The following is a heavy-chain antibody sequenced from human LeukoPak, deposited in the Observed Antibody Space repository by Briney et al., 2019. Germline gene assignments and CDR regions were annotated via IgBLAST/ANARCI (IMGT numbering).Heavy chain of an antibody. Sequence: GGSLRLSCAASGFTFSSYWMHWVRHAPGKGLVWVSRINSDGSSTNYVDSVKGRFTISRDNAKNTLYLQMNSLRAEDTAVCYCARGLTGTNAFDFLGQGTLVTVS. CDR2: INSDGSST. V-gene: IGHV3-74*01. J-gene: IGHJ3*01. CDR3: ARGLTGTNAFDF. D-gene: IGHD1/OR15-1a*01. CDR1: GFTFSSYW.